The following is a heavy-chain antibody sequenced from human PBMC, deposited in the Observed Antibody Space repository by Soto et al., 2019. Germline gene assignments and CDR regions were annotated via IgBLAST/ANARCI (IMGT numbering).Heavy chain of an antibody. D-gene: IGHD3-22*01. CDR3: TRGITMTHFDY. V-gene: IGHV3-21*01. J-gene: IGHJ4*02. CDR1: GFTFSSYS. CDR2: ISSSSSYI. Sequence: EVQLVESGGGLVTPGGSLRLSCAASGFTFSSYSMNWVRQAPGKGLEWVSSISSSSSYIYYADSVKGRFTISRDNAKNSLYLQMNSLRAEDTTVYYCTRGITMTHFDYWGQGTLVTVSS.